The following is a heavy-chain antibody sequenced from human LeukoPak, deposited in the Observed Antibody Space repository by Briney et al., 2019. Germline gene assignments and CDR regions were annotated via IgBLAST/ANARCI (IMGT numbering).Heavy chain of an antibody. CDR1: GGSIISHY. J-gene: IGHJ5*02. V-gene: IGHV4-59*11. CDR2: IYYSWST. CDR3: ASYGYYDNNWFDP. Sequence: SSETLSLTCTVSGGSIISHYWSWIRQPPGKGLEWIGYIYYSWSTNYNPPLKSRVTISVDTSKNQFSLKLSAVTAADTAVYYCASYGYYDNNWFDPWGQGTLVTVSS. D-gene: IGHD3-22*01.